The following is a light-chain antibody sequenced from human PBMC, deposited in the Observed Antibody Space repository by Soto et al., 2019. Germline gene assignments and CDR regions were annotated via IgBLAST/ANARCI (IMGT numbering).Light chain of an antibody. Sequence: DIQMTQSPSSLSASVGDRVTITCRASQSISISLNWYQLKPGKAPNLLMYGASYLNSGVPTRLSGSGAGTDFTLTISRLQPEDFAISYCQQTYTTPEISLGQGTRVEIK. CDR3: QQTYTTPEIS. CDR2: GAS. CDR1: QSISIS. J-gene: IGKJ5*01. V-gene: IGKV1-39*01.